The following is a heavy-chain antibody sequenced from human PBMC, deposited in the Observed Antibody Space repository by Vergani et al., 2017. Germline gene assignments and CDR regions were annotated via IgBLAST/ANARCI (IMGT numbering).Heavy chain of an antibody. J-gene: IGHJ5*02. V-gene: IGHV3-23*01. CDR2: ISGSGGST. CDR1: GFTFSSYA. D-gene: IGHD3-22*01. CDR3: ARINYYGSSGYSLTRWHNWFDP. Sequence: EVQLLESGGGLVQPGGSLRLSCAASGFTFSSYAMSWVRQAPGQGLEWVSAISGSGGSTYYADSVKGRFTISRDNSKNTLYLQMNSLRAEDTALYYCARINYYGSSGYSLTRWHNWFDPWGQGTLITFSS.